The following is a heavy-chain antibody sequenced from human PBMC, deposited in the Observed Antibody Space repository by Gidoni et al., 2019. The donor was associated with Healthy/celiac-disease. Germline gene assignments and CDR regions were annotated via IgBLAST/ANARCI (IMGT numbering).Heavy chain of an antibody. CDR2: INPSGGST. J-gene: IGHJ5*02. D-gene: IGHD6-13*01. CDR3: ARDPEGIAAAGTLSWFDP. CDR1: GYTFTSYY. Sequence: QVQLVQSGAEVKKPGASVKVSCKASGYTFTSYYMHWVRQAPGQGLEWMGIINPSGGSTSYAQKFQGRVTMTRDTSTSTVYMELSSLRSEDTAVYYCARDPEGIAAAGTLSWFDPWGQGTLVTVSS. V-gene: IGHV1-46*01.